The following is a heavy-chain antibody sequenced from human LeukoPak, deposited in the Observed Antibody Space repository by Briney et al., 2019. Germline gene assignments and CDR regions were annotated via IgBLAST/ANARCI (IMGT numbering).Heavy chain of an antibody. J-gene: IGHJ4*02. Sequence: PGGSLRLSCAASGFTFSSYAMSWDRQAPGKGQELVSAVSGSGGSTYYSDSVKGRFTISRDNSKNTLYLQMNSLSAADTAVYYCAKDGSYYYDSSGYYQFDHWGQGTLVTVSS. V-gene: IGHV3-23*01. CDR1: GFTFSSYA. D-gene: IGHD3-22*01. CDR2: VSGSGGST. CDR3: AKDGSYYYDSSGYYQFDH.